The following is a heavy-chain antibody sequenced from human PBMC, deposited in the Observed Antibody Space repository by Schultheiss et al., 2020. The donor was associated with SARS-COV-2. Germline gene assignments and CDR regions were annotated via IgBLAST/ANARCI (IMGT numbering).Heavy chain of an antibody. CDR2: INHSGST. D-gene: IGHD2-2*01. Sequence: SQTLSLTCAVYGGSFSGYYWSWIRQPPGKGLEWIGEINHSGSTNYNPSLKSRVTISVDTSKYQFSLKLSSVTAADTAVYYCARDCSSTSCYRYYYYGMDVWGQGTTVTVSS. J-gene: IGHJ6*02. CDR1: GGSFSGYY. CDR3: ARDCSSTSCYRYYYYGMDV. V-gene: IGHV4-34*01.